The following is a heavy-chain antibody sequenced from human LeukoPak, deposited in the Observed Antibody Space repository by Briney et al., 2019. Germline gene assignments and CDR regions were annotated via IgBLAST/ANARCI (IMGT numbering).Heavy chain of an antibody. J-gene: IGHJ6*03. CDR3: VRDGGSGYATYYYMDV. CDR2: IHHSGTT. CDR1: GYSISGGFY. Sequence: PSETLSLTCSVSGYSISGGFYWGWIRQPPGKGLEWIGNIHHSGTTYYNPSLKSRVTISVDTSENQLSLKLRSVSAADTAIYYCVRDGGSGYATYYYMDVWGKGTTVTVSS. D-gene: IGHD5-12*01. V-gene: IGHV4-38-2*02.